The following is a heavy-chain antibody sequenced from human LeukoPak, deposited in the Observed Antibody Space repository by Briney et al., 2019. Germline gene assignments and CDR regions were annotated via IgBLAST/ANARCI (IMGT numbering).Heavy chain of an antibody. CDR1: GFTFSDYY. CDR2: ISSSGSTI. J-gene: IGHJ5*02. V-gene: IGHV3-11*04. Sequence: SGGSLRLSCAASGFTFSDYYMSWIRQAPGKGLEWVSYISSSGSTIYYADSVKARFTISSDNAKNSLYLQMNRLRAEDTAVYYFSRDRDYGDYYNNWFDPWGQGTLVTASS. CDR3: SRDRDYGDYYNNWFDP. D-gene: IGHD4-17*01.